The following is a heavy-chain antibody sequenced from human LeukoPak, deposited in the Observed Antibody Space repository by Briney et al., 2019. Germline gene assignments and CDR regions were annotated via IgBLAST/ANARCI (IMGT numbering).Heavy chain of an antibody. CDR2: IYYSGST. CDR3: ARDSCSGGSCYNYMDV. Sequence: SETLSLTCTVSGGSISRYYWSWIRQPPGKGLEWIGYIYYSGSTNYNPSLKSRVTISVDTSKNQFSLKLSSVTAADTAVYYCARDSCSGGSCYNYMDVWGKGTTVTVSS. J-gene: IGHJ6*03. CDR1: GGSISRYY. V-gene: IGHV4-59*01. D-gene: IGHD2-15*01.